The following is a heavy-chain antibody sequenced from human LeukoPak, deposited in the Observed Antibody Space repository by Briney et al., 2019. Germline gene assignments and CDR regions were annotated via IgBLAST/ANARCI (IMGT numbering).Heavy chain of an antibody. CDR1: GGSISSSSYY. D-gene: IGHD3-9*01. CDR2: IYYSGST. J-gene: IGHJ5*02. CDR3: ARQGYFDWLLSVGWFDP. V-gene: IGHV4-39*01. Sequence: SETLSLTCTVSGGSISSSSYYWGWIRQPPGKGLEWIRSIYYSGSTYYNPSLKSRVTISVDTSKNQFSLKLSSVTAADTAVYYCARQGYFDWLLSVGWFDPWGQGTLVTVS.